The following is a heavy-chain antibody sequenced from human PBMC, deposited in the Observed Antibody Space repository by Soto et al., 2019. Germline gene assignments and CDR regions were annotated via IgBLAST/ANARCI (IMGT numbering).Heavy chain of an antibody. V-gene: IGHV3-48*03. D-gene: IGHD1-26*01. CDR1: GFTFSDYE. CDR3: ARDRSGKYYNWFDP. Sequence: GGSLRLSCAASGFTFSDYEMNWVRQAPGRGLEWVSYIASSGRTTYYSDSVKGRLTVSRDNAKNSLFLQMNSLGVEDTAVYYCARDRSGKYYNWFDPWGQGTLVTVSS. J-gene: IGHJ5*02. CDR2: IASSGRTT.